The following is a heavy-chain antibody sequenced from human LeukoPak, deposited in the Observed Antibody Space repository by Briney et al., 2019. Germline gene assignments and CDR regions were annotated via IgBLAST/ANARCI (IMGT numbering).Heavy chain of an antibody. V-gene: IGHV1-18*01. J-gene: IGHJ4*02. CDR3: ASPALVGALYYFDY. CDR1: GYTFTSYG. Sequence: ASVKVSCKASGYTFTSYGISWVRQAPGQGLEWMGWISAYNGNTNYAQKLQGRVTMTTDTSTSTAYMELRSLRSEDTAVYYCASPALVGALYYFDYWGQGTLVTVSS. CDR2: ISAYNGNT. D-gene: IGHD1-26*01.